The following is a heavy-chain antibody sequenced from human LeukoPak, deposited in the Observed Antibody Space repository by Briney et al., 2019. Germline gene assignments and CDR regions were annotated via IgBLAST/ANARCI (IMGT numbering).Heavy chain of an antibody. CDR3: ARDQPIGYNYGYPFDN. CDR2: ISSSGSTI. Sequence: GGSLRLSCAASGFTFSDYYMSWLRQAPGKGLEWGSYISSSGSTIYYADSVKGRFTIARDNAKNSLYLRMNNLRVEDTAVYYCARDQPIGYNYGYPFDNWGQGTLVTVSS. J-gene: IGHJ4*02. CDR1: GFTFSDYY. V-gene: IGHV3-11*04. D-gene: IGHD5-18*01.